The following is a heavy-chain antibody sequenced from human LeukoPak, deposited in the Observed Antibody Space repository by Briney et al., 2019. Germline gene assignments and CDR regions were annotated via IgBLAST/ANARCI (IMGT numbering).Heavy chain of an antibody. D-gene: IGHD3-10*01. V-gene: IGHV3-23*01. CDR2: ISGRGDGT. CDR3: AKGTERYREVSSFDS. J-gene: IGHJ4*02. CDR1: GYSFSNNG. Sequence: PGGSLRLSCVASGYSFSNNGMHWVRQAPGKGLEWVSAISGRGDGTYYADFVKGRFTISRDNSKNTLFLQMNSLRVEDTATYYCAKGTERYREVSSFDSWGRGTLVAVSS.